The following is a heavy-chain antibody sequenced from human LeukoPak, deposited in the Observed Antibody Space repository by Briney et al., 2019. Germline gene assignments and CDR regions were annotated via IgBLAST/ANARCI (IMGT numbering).Heavy chain of an antibody. Sequence: PGGSLRLSCAASGFTFSSYAMSWVRQAPGKGLEWVSAITGGGDDTYHADSVKGRLTISRDNSKNTLYLQMNSLRAEDTAVYYCAKGPAAARPYYFDYWGQGTLVTVSS. CDR1: GFTFSSYA. CDR2: ITGGGDDT. D-gene: IGHD6-6*01. J-gene: IGHJ4*02. V-gene: IGHV3-23*01. CDR3: AKGPAAARPYYFDY.